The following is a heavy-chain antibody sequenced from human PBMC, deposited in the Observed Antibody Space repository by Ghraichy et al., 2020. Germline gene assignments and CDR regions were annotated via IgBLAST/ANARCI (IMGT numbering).Heavy chain of an antibody. CDR1: GFTFSDYY. V-gene: IGHV3-11*01. D-gene: IGHD1-26*01. Sequence: GGSLRLSCAASGFTFSDYYMSWIRQAPGKGLEWVSYISSSGSTIYYADSVKGRFTISRDNAKNSLYLQMNSLRAEDTAVYYCARLRASEWELYYYYYGMDVWGQGTTVTVSS. J-gene: IGHJ6*02. CDR2: ISSSGSTI. CDR3: ARLRASEWELYYYYYGMDV.